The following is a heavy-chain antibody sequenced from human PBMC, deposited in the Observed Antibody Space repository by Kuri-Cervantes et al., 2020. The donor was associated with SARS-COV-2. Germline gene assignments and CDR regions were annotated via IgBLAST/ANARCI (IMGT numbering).Heavy chain of an antibody. D-gene: IGHD6-19*01. CDR1: GLTFSSYW. Sequence: GGLLRLSCAASGLTFSSYWMHWVRQAPGKGLVWVSRINSDGSSTSYADSVKGRFTISRDNAKNTLYLQMNSLRAEDTAVYYCARDPDSSGWYAGDAFDIWGQGTMVTVSS. V-gene: IGHV3-74*01. CDR3: ARDPDSSGWYAGDAFDI. CDR2: INSDGSST. J-gene: IGHJ3*02.